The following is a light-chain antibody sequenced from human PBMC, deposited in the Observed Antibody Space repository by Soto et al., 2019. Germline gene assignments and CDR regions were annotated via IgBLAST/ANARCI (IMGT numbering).Light chain of an antibody. J-gene: IGKJ5*01. CDR2: DAS. V-gene: IGKV3-11*01. Sequence: EIVLTQSPATLSLSPGERATLSCRASQSVSSYLAWYQQKPGQAPRLLIYDASNRATGIPARFSGSGSGTDFTLTISSLQPDDFATYYCQQYKSYPITFGQGTRREI. CDR3: QQYKSYPIT. CDR1: QSVSSY.